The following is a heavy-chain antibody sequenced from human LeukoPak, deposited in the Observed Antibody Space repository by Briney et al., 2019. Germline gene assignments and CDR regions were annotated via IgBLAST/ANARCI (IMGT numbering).Heavy chain of an antibody. Sequence: SGTLSLTCAVYGGSFSGYYWSWIRQPPGKGLEWIGEINQSGSTNYNPSLKSRVTISIDTSKSQFSLKLNSVTAADTAVYYCARHKAFGSGSYSPYYFDYWGQGTQVTVSS. D-gene: IGHD3-10*01. CDR3: ARHKAFGSGSYSPYYFDY. J-gene: IGHJ4*02. V-gene: IGHV4-34*01. CDR2: INQSGST. CDR1: GGSFSGYY.